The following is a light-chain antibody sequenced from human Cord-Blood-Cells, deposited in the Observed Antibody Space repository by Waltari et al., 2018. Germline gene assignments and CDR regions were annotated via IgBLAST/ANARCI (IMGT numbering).Light chain of an antibody. V-gene: IGKV1-39*01. CDR2: AAS. CDR1: QSISSY. J-gene: IGKJ1*01. CDR3: QQSYSTPTWT. Sequence: DIKMTQSPSSLSASVGDRVTITCRARQSISSYLNWYQQKPGKATKLLIYAASSLQSVVPSRFSGSGSGTDFTLTISSLQPEDFATYYCQQSYSTPTWTFGQGTKVEIK.